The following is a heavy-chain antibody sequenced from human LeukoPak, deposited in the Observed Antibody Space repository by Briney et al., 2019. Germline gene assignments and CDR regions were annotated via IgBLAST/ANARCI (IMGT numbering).Heavy chain of an antibody. CDR1: GYTFTGYY. CDR3: ARDGVDYYGSGGHDY. D-gene: IGHD3-10*01. Sequence: GASVTVSCKASGYTFTGYYMHWVRQAPGQGLEWMGWINPNSGGTNYAQKFQGRVTMTRDTSISTAYMELGRLRSDDTAVYYCARDGVDYYGSGGHDYWGQGTLVTVSS. J-gene: IGHJ4*02. V-gene: IGHV1-2*02. CDR2: INPNSGGT.